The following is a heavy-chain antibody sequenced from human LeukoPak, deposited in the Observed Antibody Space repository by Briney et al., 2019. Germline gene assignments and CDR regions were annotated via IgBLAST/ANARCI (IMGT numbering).Heavy chain of an antibody. J-gene: IGHJ4*02. Sequence: SETLSLTCTVSGGSISSYYWSWIRQPPGKGLEWIGYIYYSGSTNYNPSLKSRVTISVDTSKNQFSLKLSSVTAADTAVYYCARDRGSYHFDYWGQGTLVTVSS. D-gene: IGHD1-26*01. CDR3: ARDRGSYHFDY. CDR2: IYYSGST. CDR1: GGSISSYY. V-gene: IGHV4-59*01.